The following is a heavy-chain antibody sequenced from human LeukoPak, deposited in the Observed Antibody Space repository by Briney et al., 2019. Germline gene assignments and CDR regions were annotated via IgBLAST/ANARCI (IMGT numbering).Heavy chain of an antibody. D-gene: IGHD7-27*01. Sequence: PSETLSLTCTVPGGSISSSSYYWGWIRQPPGKGLEWIGSIYYSGSTYYNPSLKSRVTISVDTSKNQFSLKLSSVTAADTAVYYCARGNWGSYAFDIWGQGTMVTVSS. J-gene: IGHJ3*02. V-gene: IGHV4-39*01. CDR2: IYYSGST. CDR1: GGSISSSSYY. CDR3: ARGNWGSYAFDI.